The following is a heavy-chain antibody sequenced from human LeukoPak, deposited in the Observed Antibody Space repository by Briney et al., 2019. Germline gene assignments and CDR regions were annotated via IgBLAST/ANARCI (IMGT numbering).Heavy chain of an antibody. CDR1: GFTFSNYV. V-gene: IGHV3-33*01. CDR2: IWYDGSNK. D-gene: IGHD7-27*01. CDR3: ARDRLGAGSFDI. Sequence: GRSLRLSCAASGFTFSNYVMHWVRQAPGKGLEWVSFIWYDGSNKYYADSVKGRFTISRDNSKNTLYLQMNSLRAEDTAVYYCARDRLGAGSFDIWGQGTMVTVSS. J-gene: IGHJ3*02.